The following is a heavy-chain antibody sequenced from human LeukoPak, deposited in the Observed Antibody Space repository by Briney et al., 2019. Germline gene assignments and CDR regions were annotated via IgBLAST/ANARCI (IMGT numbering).Heavy chain of an antibody. V-gene: IGHV3-23*01. D-gene: IGHD2-15*01. CDR2: ISGSGGST. CDR1: GFTFSSYA. J-gene: IGHJ4*02. CDR3: AIDRYCSGGSCFGIL. Sequence: PGGSLRLSCAASGFTFSSYAMSWVRQAPGKGLQWVSAISGSGGSTYYADSVKGRFTISRDNSKNTLYLQMNSLRAEDTAVYYCAIDRYCSGGSCFGILWGQGTLVTVSS.